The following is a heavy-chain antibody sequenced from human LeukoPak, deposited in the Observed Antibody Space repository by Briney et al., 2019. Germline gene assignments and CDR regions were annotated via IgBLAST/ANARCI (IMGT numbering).Heavy chain of an antibody. J-gene: IGHJ6*03. CDR3: ARRYYYGSGSYYTYYYYYMDV. CDR1: GFTFSSYA. CDR2: ISGSGGST. V-gene: IGHV3-23*01. D-gene: IGHD3-10*01. Sequence: GGSLRLSCAASGFTFSSYAMSWVRQAPGKGLEWVSAISGSGGSTYYADSVKGRFTISRDNSKNTLYLQMNSLRAEDTAVYYCARRYYYGSGSYYTYYYYYMDVWGKGTTVTISS.